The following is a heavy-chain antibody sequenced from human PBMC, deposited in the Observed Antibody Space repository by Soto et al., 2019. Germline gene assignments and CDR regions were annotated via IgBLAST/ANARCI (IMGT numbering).Heavy chain of an antibody. CDR2: ISSSSSYT. V-gene: IGHV3-11*05. CDR1: GFTFSDYY. CDR3: ASELRYFDGPPPSSDY. Sequence: GGSLRLSCAASGFTFSDYYMSWIRQAPGKGLEWVSYISSSSSYTNYADSVKGRFTISRDNAKNSLYLQMNSLRAEDTAVYYCASELRYFDGPPPSSDYWGQGPLVTVSS. J-gene: IGHJ4*02. D-gene: IGHD3-9*01.